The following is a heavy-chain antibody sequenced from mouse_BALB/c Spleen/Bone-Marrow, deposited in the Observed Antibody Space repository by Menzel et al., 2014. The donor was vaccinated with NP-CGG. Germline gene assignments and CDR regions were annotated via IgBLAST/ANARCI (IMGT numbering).Heavy chain of an antibody. V-gene: IGHV4-1*02. Sequence: DVQLVESGGGLVQPGGSLKLSCAASGFDFSRYWMSWVRQAPGKGLEWIGEINPDSSTINYTPSLKDKFIISRDNAKNTLHLQMSKVRSEDTALYYCARQGYYGKGDYWGQGTTLTVSS. D-gene: IGHD2-1*01. CDR1: GFDFSRYW. J-gene: IGHJ2*01. CDR2: INPDSSTI. CDR3: ARQGYYGKGDY.